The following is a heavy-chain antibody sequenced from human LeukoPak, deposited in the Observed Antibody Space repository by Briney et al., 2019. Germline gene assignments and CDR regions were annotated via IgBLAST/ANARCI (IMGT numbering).Heavy chain of an antibody. D-gene: IGHD6-19*01. J-gene: IGHJ4*02. CDR1: GFTFSSYG. V-gene: IGHV3-33*01. CDR3: ARANDHSGWYGGFMDY. Sequence: PGRSLRLSCAASGFTFSSYGIHWVRQAPGKGLEWVAVIWYDGSNKYYADSVKGRFTISRDNSKNTLYLQMNSLRAEDTAVYYCARANDHSGWYGGFMDYWGPGTLVSVAS. CDR2: IWYDGSNK.